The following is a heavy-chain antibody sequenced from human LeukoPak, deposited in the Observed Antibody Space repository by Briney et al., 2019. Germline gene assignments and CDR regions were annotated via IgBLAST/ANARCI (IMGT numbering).Heavy chain of an antibody. CDR3: ARSTKYSSPWFDP. D-gene: IGHD6-19*01. J-gene: IGHJ5*02. CDR1: GGTFSSYA. CDR2: IIPIFGTA. Sequence: SVKVSCKASGGTFSSYAISWVRQAPGQGLEWMGGIIPIFGTANYAQKFQGRVTITADKSTSTAYMELSSLRSEDTAVYYCARSTKYSSPWFDPWGQGTLVTVSS. V-gene: IGHV1-69*06.